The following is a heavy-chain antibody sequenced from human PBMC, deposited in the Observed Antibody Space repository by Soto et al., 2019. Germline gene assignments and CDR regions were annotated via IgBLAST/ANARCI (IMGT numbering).Heavy chain of an antibody. Sequence: QVQLVQSGAEVKKPGSSVKVSCKASGGTFSNYPISWVRQAPGQGLEWMGGIIPIFGTVNYAQKFQGRVTITADESTSTGYMELSRLRSEDTAVYYCTRGNHRWLQLWYFDLGGRGTLVTVS. V-gene: IGHV1-69*12. CDR2: IIPIFGTV. D-gene: IGHD5-12*01. CDR1: GGTFSNYP. CDR3: TRGNHRWLQLWYFDL. J-gene: IGHJ2*01.